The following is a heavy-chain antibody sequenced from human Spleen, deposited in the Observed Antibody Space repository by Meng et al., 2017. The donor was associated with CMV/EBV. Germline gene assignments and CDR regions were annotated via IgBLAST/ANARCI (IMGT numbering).Heavy chain of an antibody. J-gene: IGHJ6*02. V-gene: IGHV2-70*20. D-gene: IGHD5-12*01. Sequence: SGPTLVKSTQTRTLSCTFAGISVTANSRMGLSWVRQPPGKALEWLADIDLDDNKYYSTSLKNRHSISKDNTNTQVFLTVPNMDPVDTGTYFCAWMPLYSGYDYGMDVWGQGTTVTVSS. CDR1: GISVTANSRMG. CDR3: AWMPLYSGYDYGMDV. CDR2: IDLDDNK.